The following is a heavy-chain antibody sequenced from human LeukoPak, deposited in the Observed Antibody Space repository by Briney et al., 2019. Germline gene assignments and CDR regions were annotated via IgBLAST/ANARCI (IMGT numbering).Heavy chain of an antibody. Sequence: SETLSLTCTVSGGSISSSGYYWGWIRQPPGKGLEWIGSIYYSGSTYYNPSLKSRVTISVDTSKNQFSLKLSSVTAADTAVYYCARATMVRGAKYFDYWGQGTLVTVSS. CDR1: GGSISSSGYY. CDR3: ARATMVRGAKYFDY. CDR2: IYYSGST. J-gene: IGHJ4*02. V-gene: IGHV4-39*01. D-gene: IGHD3-10*01.